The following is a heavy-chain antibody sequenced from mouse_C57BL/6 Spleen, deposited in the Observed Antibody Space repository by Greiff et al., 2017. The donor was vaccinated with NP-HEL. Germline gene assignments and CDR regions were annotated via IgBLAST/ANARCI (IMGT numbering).Heavy chain of an antibody. J-gene: IGHJ1*03. CDR3: ALPLYGYDAYWYFDV. V-gene: IGHV1-26*01. Sequence: VQLQQSGPELVKPGASVKISCKASGYTFTDYYMNWVKQSHGKSLEWIGDINPNNGGTSYNQKFKGKATLTVDKSSSTAYMELRSLTSEDSAVYYWALPLYGYDAYWYFDVWGTGTTVTVSS. D-gene: IGHD2-2*01. CDR1: GYTFTDYY. CDR2: INPNNGGT.